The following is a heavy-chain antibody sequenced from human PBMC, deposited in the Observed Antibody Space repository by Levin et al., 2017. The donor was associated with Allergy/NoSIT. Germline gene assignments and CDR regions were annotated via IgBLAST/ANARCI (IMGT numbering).Heavy chain of an antibody. V-gene: IGHV3-9*01. J-gene: IGHJ4*02. Sequence: GGSLRLSCAASGFIFDDYAMHWVRQAPGKGLEWVSGISWNSGSIGYADSVKGRFTISRDNAKNSLYLQMNSLRAEDTALYYCAKDMGYDSSGQYVNWGQGTLVTVSS. CDR3: AKDMGYDSSGQYVN. D-gene: IGHD3-22*01. CDR2: ISWNSGSI. CDR1: GFIFDDYA.